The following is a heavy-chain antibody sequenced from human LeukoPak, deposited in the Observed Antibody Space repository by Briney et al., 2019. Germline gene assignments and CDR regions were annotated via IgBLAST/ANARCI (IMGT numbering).Heavy chain of an antibody. J-gene: IGHJ4*02. CDR1: GGSISSYY. CDR2: IYYSGST. CDR3: ARHRAPLYGGNFDY. V-gene: IGHV4-59*08. Sequence: SETLSLTSTVSGGSISSYYWSWIRQPPGKGLEWIGYIYYSGSTNYNPSLKSPVTISVDTSKNQFSLKLSSVTAADTAVYSCARHRAPLYGGNFDYWGQGTLVTVSS. D-gene: IGHD4-23*01.